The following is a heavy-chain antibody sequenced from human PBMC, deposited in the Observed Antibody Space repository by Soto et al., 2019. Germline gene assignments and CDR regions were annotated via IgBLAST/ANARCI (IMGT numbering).Heavy chain of an antibody. J-gene: IGHJ3*02. Sequence: PGGSLRLSCAASGFTVSSNYMSWVRQAPGKGLEWVSVIYSGGTTEYAAPVKGRFTVSRDDSKNTVYLQMNSLKTEDTAVYYCTTDPLTYYYDSSGYPDAFDIWGQGTMVTVSS. D-gene: IGHD3-22*01. CDR2: IYSGGTT. CDR3: TTDPLTYYYDSSGYPDAFDI. CDR1: GFTVSSNY. V-gene: IGHV3-66*01.